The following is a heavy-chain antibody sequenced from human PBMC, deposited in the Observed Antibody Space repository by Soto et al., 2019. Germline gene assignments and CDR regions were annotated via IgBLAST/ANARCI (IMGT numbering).Heavy chain of an antibody. CDR1: GFTFSSYG. CDR3: AREGAVGQQLVPPIRYGMDV. J-gene: IGHJ6*02. CDR2: IWYDGSNK. Sequence: SLRLSCAASGFTFSSYGMHWVRQAPGKGLEWVAVIWYDGSNKYYADSVKGRFTISRDNSKNTLYLQMNSLRAEDTAVYYCAREGAVGQQLVPPIRYGMDVWGQGTTVTVSS. D-gene: IGHD6-13*01. V-gene: IGHV3-33*01.